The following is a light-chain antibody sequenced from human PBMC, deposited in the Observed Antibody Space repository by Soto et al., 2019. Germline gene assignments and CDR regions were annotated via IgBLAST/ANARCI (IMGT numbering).Light chain of an antibody. CDR2: DAS. CDR1: QSISSSY. CDR3: QQSSCYPLT. V-gene: IGKV3D-20*02. Sequence: DILLTQSPATLSSSPGERATLSCRASQSISSSYLDWYQQRPGQAPRLLIYDASSMATGIPDRFSGGGSGTDFTLTISRLEPEDFAVYFCQQSSCYPLTFGGGTKVDIK. J-gene: IGKJ4*01.